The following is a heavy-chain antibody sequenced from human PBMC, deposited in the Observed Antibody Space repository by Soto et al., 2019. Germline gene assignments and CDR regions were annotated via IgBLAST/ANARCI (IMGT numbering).Heavy chain of an antibody. Sequence: EVQMVESGGGLVKPGGSLRLSCVASGFTFSKFGMNWVRQAPGKGLEWVSSISGSYTYYADSVKGRFTISRDNAKDSLYLQMNSLRGEDTAVYYCARAPEASALSHDGYWGQGTLVTVSS. CDR1: GFTFSKFG. CDR2: ISGSYT. CDR3: ARAPEASALSHDGY. D-gene: IGHD1-1*01. J-gene: IGHJ4*02. V-gene: IGHV3-21*01.